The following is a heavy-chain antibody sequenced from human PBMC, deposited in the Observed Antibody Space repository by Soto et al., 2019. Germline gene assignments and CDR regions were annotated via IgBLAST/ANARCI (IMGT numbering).Heavy chain of an antibody. D-gene: IGHD4-17*01. CDR1: GFTVSSNY. CDR3: ARGGHYGDTSYYFDY. CDR2: IYSGGST. V-gene: IGHV3-66*01. J-gene: IGHJ4*02. Sequence: EVQLVESGGGLVQPGGSLRLSCAASGFTVSSNYMSWVRQAPGKGLEWVSVIYSGGSTYYADSVKGRFTISRDNSKNTLYLQMNSLRAEDTAVYYCARGGHYGDTSYYFDYWGQGTLVTVSS.